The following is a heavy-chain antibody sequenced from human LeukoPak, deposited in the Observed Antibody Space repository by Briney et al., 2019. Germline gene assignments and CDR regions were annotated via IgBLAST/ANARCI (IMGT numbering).Heavy chain of an antibody. CDR2: ISGSGGST. V-gene: IGHV3-23*01. Sequence: PGGSLRLSCAASGFTFSSYAMSWVRQAPGKGLEWVSVISGSGGSTYYADSVKGRFTISRDNSKNTLYLQMNSLRAEDTAVYYCAKRGLTYGDYAHIDYWGQGTLVTVSS. CDR3: AKRGLTYGDYAHIDY. CDR1: GFTFSSYA. J-gene: IGHJ4*02. D-gene: IGHD4-17*01.